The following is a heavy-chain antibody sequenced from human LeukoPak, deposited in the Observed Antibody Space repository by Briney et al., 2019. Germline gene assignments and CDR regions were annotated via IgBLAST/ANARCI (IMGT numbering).Heavy chain of an antibody. V-gene: IGHV1-2*02. D-gene: IGHD2-2*01. Sequence: ASVKVSCKASGYTFTGYYMHWVRQAPGQGLEWMGWIDPNSGGTNYAQKFQGRVTMTEDTSTDTAYMELSSLRSEDTAVYYCATDLGVGYCSSTSCYITDYWGQGTLVTVSS. J-gene: IGHJ4*02. CDR3: ATDLGVGYCSSTSCYITDY. CDR2: IDPNSGGT. CDR1: GYTFTGYY.